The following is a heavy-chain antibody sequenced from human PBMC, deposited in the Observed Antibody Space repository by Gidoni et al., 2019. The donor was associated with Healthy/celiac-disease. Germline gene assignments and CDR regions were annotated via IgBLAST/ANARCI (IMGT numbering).Heavy chain of an antibody. CDR3: AGAPNRSYAGYYFDY. D-gene: IGHD1-26*01. J-gene: IGHJ4*02. Sequence: QVQLQESGPGLVKPSETLSLTCTVSGGSLSSYSWSWIRQPPGKGLEWIGYIYYSGSTNYNPSLKSRVTISVDTSKNQFSLKLSSVTAADTAVYYCAGAPNRSYAGYYFDYWGQGTLVTVSS. CDR1: GGSLSSYS. CDR2: IYYSGST. V-gene: IGHV4-59*01.